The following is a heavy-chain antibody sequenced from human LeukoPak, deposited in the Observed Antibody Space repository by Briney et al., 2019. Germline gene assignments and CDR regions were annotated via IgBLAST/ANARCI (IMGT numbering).Heavy chain of an antibody. Sequence: ASVKVSCKASEGTFSTDSIIWVRQAPGQGLEWMGRIIPILGIANYAQRFQVRVAITADKSTRTAYMVLSSLRSEDTAIYYCARDPGQPWDAFDVWGQGTKVTVSS. CDR1: EGTFSTDS. D-gene: IGHD6-13*01. CDR3: ARDPGQPWDAFDV. V-gene: IGHV1-69*04. J-gene: IGHJ3*01. CDR2: IIPILGIA.